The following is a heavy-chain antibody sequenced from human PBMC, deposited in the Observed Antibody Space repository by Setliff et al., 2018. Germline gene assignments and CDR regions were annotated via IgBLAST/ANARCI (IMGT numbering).Heavy chain of an antibody. CDR1: GFTFGDYD. CDR2: IRSKANSYTT. CDR3: TTGKYSSSWSLDY. J-gene: IGHJ4*02. V-gene: IGHV3-72*01. D-gene: IGHD6-13*01. Sequence: PGGSLRLSCAASGFTFGDYDMGWVRQAPGKGLEWVGRIRSKANSYTTEYAASVKGRFTISRDDSKNALYLQMNSLKTEDTAVYYCTTGKYSSSWSLDYWGQGTLVTVSS.